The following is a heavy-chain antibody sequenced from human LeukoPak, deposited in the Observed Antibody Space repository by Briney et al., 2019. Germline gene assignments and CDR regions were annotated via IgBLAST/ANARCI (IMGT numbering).Heavy chain of an antibody. CDR1: GYSFTSYG. Sequence: GASVKVSCKASGYSFTSYGISWVREAPGRGLEWVGYISAYDGETRYAQKFQGRVTLTTDTSTGTVYMEMRRLRSDDTAVYYCARGGKNYFDFWGQGTLDTVSS. CDR3: ARGGKNYFDF. D-gene: IGHD1-26*01. V-gene: IGHV1-18*01. J-gene: IGHJ4*02. CDR2: ISAYDGET.